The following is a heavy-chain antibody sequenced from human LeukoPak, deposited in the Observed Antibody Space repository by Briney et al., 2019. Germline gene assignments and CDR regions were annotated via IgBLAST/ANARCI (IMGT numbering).Heavy chain of an antibody. CDR1: GGSISSSNW. J-gene: IGHJ5*02. Sequence: PSETLSLTCAVSGGSISSSNWWSWVRQPPGKGLEWIGEIYHSGSTNYSPSLKSRVTISVDKSKNQFSLKLSSVTAADTAVYYCAREDCSSTSCYGGWFDPWGQGTLVTVSS. CDR3: AREDCSSTSCYGGWFDP. V-gene: IGHV4-4*02. CDR2: IYHSGST. D-gene: IGHD2-2*01.